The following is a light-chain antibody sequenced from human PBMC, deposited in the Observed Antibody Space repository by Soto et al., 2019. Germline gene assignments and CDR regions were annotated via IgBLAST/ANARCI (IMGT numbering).Light chain of an antibody. CDR1: QSVSSSY. CDR2: GAS. J-gene: IGKJ4*01. Sequence: EIVLTQSPGTLSLSPGERATLSCRASQSVSSSYLAWYQQKPGQALRLLIYGASSRATGIPDRFSGSGSGTNFTLTISRLEPEDFAVYYCQLTELTFGGGTKVEIK. CDR3: QLTELT. V-gene: IGKV3-20*01.